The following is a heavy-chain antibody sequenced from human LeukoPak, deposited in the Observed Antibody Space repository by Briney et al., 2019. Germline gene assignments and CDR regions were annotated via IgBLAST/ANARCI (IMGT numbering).Heavy chain of an antibody. Sequence: PGGSLRLSCAASGFTFSGSAKHGVRQASGKGLAWVGRIRSKANSYPTVYGASVKGRFTISRDDSKNTAYLQMNRLKTEDAAVYYCTTSQAGDGYNSYYFDYWGQGTLVTVSS. V-gene: IGHV3-73*01. CDR1: GFTFSGSA. CDR2: IRSKANSYPT. J-gene: IGHJ4*02. D-gene: IGHD5-24*01. CDR3: TTSQAGDGYNSYYFDY.